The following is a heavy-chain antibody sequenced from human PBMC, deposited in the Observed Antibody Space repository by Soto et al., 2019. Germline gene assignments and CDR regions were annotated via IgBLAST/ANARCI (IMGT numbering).Heavy chain of an antibody. CDR3: AREGKSGYYYYYMDV. CDR2: ISGSGGST. J-gene: IGHJ6*03. Sequence: GGSLRLSCAASGFTFSSYAMSWVRQAPGKGLEWVSAISGSGGSTYYADSVKGRFTISRDNSKNTLYLQMNSLRAEDTAVYYCAREGKSGYYYYYMDVWGKGTTVTVSS. V-gene: IGHV3-23*01. CDR1: GFTFSSYA.